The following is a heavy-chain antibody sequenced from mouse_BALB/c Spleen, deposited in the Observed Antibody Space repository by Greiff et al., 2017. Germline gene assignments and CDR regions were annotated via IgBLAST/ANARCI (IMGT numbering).Heavy chain of an antibody. V-gene: IGHV1-14*01. Sequence: EVQLQQSGPELVKPGASVKMSCKASGYTFTSYVMHWVKQKPGQGLEWIGYINPYNDGTKYNEKFKGKATLTSDKSSSTAYMELSSLTSEDSAVYYCARGRGNYGGHAMDYWGQGTSVTVSS. J-gene: IGHJ4*01. CDR1: GYTFTSYV. CDR3: ARGRGNYGGHAMDY. CDR2: INPYNDGT. D-gene: IGHD2-1*01.